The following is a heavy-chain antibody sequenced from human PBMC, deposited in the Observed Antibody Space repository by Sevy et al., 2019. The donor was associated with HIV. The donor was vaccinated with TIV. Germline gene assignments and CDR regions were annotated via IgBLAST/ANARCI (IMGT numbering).Heavy chain of an antibody. CDR1: GFTFSSYG. Sequence: GGSLRLSCAASGFTFSSYGMHWVRQAPGKGLEWVAVIWYDGSNKYYADSVKGRFTISRDNSKNTLYRQMNSLRAEDTAVYYCAREVVPAAIYYGMDVWGQGTTVTVSS. CDR3: AREVVPAAIYYGMDV. CDR2: IWYDGSNK. V-gene: IGHV3-33*01. D-gene: IGHD2-2*01. J-gene: IGHJ6*02.